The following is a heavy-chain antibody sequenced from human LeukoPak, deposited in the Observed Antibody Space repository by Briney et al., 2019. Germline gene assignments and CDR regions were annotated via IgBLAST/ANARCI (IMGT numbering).Heavy chain of an antibody. J-gene: IGHJ4*02. V-gene: IGHV1-46*01. CDR3: ASEAYSSSSRVTYFDY. Sequence: ASVKVSCKASVYTFTTYYMHWVRQAPGQGLEWMGIISPRGGTTNYAQMFQGRVTMTRDTSTSTVYMELSSLRSEDTAIYYCASEAYSSSSRVTYFDYWGQGTLVTVSS. CDR1: VYTFTTYY. D-gene: IGHD6-6*01. CDR2: ISPRGGTT.